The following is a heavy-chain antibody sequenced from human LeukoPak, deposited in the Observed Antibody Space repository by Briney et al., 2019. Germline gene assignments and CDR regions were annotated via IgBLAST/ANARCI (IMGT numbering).Heavy chain of an antibody. J-gene: IGHJ4*02. D-gene: IGHD3-3*01. Sequence: ASVKVSCKASGYTFTSYDINWVRQATGQGLEWMGWMNPNGGNTGYAQKFQGRVTITRNTSISTAYMELSSLRSEDTAVYYCARTGSITIFGVPGNFDYWGQGTLVTVSS. CDR3: ARTGSITIFGVPGNFDY. CDR1: GYTFTSYD. CDR2: MNPNGGNT. V-gene: IGHV1-8*03.